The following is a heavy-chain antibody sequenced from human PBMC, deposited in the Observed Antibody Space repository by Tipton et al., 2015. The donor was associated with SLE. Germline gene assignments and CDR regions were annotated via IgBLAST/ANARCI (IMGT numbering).Heavy chain of an antibody. CDR3: ARLLRDGYNVVFDY. CDR2: IDYSGST. V-gene: IGHV4-59*08. CDR1: GGSISPHY. Sequence: TLSLTCTVSGGSISPHYWTWIRQPPGKGLEWIGNIDYSGSTHDNPSLKSRVTTSVDTSKNQFSLHLSSVTPADTAVYYCARLLRDGYNVVFDYWGQGALVTVSS. J-gene: IGHJ4*02. D-gene: IGHD5-24*01.